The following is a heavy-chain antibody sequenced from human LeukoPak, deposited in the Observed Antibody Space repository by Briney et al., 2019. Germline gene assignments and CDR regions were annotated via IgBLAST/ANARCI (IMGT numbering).Heavy chain of an antibody. Sequence: GGSLRLSCAASGFTFSSYSMNWVRQAPGKGLEWVSSISSSSYIYYADSVKGRFTISRDNAKNSLYLQMNSLRAEDTAVYYCARDLYYYDSSGGIDYWGQGTLVTVSS. CDR2: ISSSSYI. CDR3: ARDLYYYDSSGGIDY. V-gene: IGHV3-21*01. CDR1: GFTFSSYS. J-gene: IGHJ4*02. D-gene: IGHD3-22*01.